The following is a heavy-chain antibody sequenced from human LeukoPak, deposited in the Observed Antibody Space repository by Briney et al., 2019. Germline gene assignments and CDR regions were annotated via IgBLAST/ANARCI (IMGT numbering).Heavy chain of an antibody. CDR2: IWYDGSNK. D-gene: IGHD3-22*01. J-gene: IGHJ4*02. Sequence: SGGSLRLSCAASGFSFSTYGMHWVRQAPGKGLEWVAVIWYDGSNKYYADPVKGRFTISRDNSKNTLYLQMNSLRAEDTALYYCAKDLKPYYYDSSGYYYEYYFDYWGQGTLVTVSS. CDR1: GFSFSTYG. V-gene: IGHV3-33*06. CDR3: AKDLKPYYYDSSGYYYEYYFDY.